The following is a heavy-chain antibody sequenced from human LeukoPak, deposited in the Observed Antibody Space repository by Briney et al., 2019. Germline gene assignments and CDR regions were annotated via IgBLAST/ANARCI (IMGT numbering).Heavy chain of an antibody. V-gene: IGHV3-7*03. D-gene: IGHD2-8*01. Sequence: GGSLRLSCAASGFTFSSYWMSWVRQAPGKGLEWVANIKQDGSEKYYVDSVKGRFTISRDNAKNSLYLQMNSLRAEDTAVYYCAKEEIGNGRPFTYYYYGMDVWGQGTTVTVSS. J-gene: IGHJ6*02. CDR1: GFTFSSYW. CDR3: AKEEIGNGRPFTYYYYGMDV. CDR2: IKQDGSEK.